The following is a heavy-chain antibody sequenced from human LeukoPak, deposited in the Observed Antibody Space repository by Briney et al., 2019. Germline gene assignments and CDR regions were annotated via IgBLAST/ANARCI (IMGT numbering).Heavy chain of an antibody. D-gene: IGHD3-9*01. V-gene: IGHV1-18*01. CDR1: GYTFTIYG. J-gene: IGHJ6*02. CDR2: ISAYNGNT. Sequence: ASVNVSFKASGYTFTIYGISWVRQAPGQGLEWMGWISAYNGNTNYAQKLQGRVTMTTDTSTSTAYVELRSLRSDDTAVYYCARAGRNYDILTGRQYYYGMDVWGQGTTVTVSS. CDR3: ARAGRNYDILTGRQYYYGMDV.